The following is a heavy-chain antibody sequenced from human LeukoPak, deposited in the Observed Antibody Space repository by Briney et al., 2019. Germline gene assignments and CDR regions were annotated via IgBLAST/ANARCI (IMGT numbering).Heavy chain of an antibody. Sequence: ASVKVSCKASGYTFTSYYMHWVRQAPGQGLEWMGWINPNNGGTNYAQKFQGRVTMTRDTSISTAYMELSRLRSDDTAVYYCARDVCSSTSCYGWFDPWGQGTLVTVSS. D-gene: IGHD2-2*01. V-gene: IGHV1-2*02. CDR2: INPNNGGT. CDR3: ARDVCSSTSCYGWFDP. CDR1: GYTFTSYY. J-gene: IGHJ5*02.